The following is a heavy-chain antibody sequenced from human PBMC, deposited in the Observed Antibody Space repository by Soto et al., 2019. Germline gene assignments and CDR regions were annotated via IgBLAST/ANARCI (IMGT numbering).Heavy chain of an antibody. Sequence: EVQLVESGGGLVKPGGSLRLSCAASGFTFSNAWMSWVRQAPGKGLEWVGRIKSKTDGGTTDYAAPVKGRFTISRDYSKNKLYLQMNSLKTDDPSVYYCTTGWSGWHYYGSLSYSNWFDPWGQGTLVTVSS. J-gene: IGHJ5*02. CDR3: TTGWSGWHYYGSLSYSNWFDP. CDR2: IKSKTDGGTT. V-gene: IGHV3-15*01. CDR1: GFTFSNAW. D-gene: IGHD3-10*01.